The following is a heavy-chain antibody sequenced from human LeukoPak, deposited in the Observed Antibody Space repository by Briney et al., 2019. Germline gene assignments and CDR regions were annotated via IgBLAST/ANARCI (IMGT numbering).Heavy chain of an antibody. CDR1: GDSISSGGYY. D-gene: IGHD3-9*01. Sequence: ASQTLSLTCTVSGDSISSGGYYWSWIRQHPGKGLEWIGYIYYSGSTYYNPSLKSRVTISVDTSKNQFSLKLSSVTAADTAVYYCARVGDFDWLSSAFDYWGQGTLVTVSS. V-gene: IGHV4-31*03. CDR2: IYYSGST. J-gene: IGHJ4*02. CDR3: ARVGDFDWLSSAFDY.